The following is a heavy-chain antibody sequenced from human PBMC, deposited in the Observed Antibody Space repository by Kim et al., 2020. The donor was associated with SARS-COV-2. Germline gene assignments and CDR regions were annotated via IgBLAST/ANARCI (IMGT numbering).Heavy chain of an antibody. CDR1: GGSISSYY. D-gene: IGHD6-6*01. CDR3: ARDRAIRSSSSDYYYYGMDV. Sequence: SETLSLTCTVSGGSISSYYWSWIRQPPGKGLEWIGYIYYSGSTNYNPSLKSRVTISVDTSKNQFSLKLSSVTAADTAVYYCARDRAIRSSSSDYYYYGMDVWGQGTTVTVSS. V-gene: IGHV4-59*13. CDR2: IYYSGST. J-gene: IGHJ6*02.